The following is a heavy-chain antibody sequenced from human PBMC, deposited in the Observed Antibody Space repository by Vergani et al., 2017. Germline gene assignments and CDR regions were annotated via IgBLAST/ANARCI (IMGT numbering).Heavy chain of an antibody. J-gene: IGHJ4*02. D-gene: IGHD5-18*01. CDR1: GGSFSGYY. CDR3: ARTCGNTAMVNGIVD. V-gene: IGHV4-34*01. Sequence: QVQLQQWGAGLLKPSETLSLTCAVYGGSFSGYYWSWIRQPPGKGLEWIGEINHSGSTNYNPSLKSRVTISVDTSKNQFSLTLSSVTAADTAVYYCARTCGNTAMVNGIVDWGQGTLVTVSS. CDR2: INHSGST.